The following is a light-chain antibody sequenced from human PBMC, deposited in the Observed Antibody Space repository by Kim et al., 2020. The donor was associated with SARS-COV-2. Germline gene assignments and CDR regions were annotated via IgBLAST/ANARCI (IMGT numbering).Light chain of an antibody. Sequence: LSPGERATLSCTASQRVSNHLAWYQQKAGQAPRLLIYDTSNRATGIPPRFSGSGSGTDFTLTISSLEPEDFAVYYCQQRSNWPLTFGGGTKVDIK. CDR2: DTS. V-gene: IGKV3-11*01. CDR3: QQRSNWPLT. J-gene: IGKJ4*01. CDR1: QRVSNH.